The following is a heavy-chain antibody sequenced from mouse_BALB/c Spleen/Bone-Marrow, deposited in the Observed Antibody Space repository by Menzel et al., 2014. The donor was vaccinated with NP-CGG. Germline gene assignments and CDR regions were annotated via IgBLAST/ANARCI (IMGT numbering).Heavy chain of an antibody. V-gene: IGHV14-3*02. CDR2: VDPANGNT. Sequence: VHVKQSGADLVKPGASVELSCTASGFNIKDTYIHWVKQRPEQGLEWIGRVDPANGNTKYAPKFQGKATITADTSSNTAYLRLSSLTSEDTAVYYCARRFGNSPRDSAMVNWGRGTSVTVSS. CDR1: GFNIKDTY. J-gene: IGHJ4*01. D-gene: IGHD2-1*01. CDR3: ARRFGNSPRDSAMVN.